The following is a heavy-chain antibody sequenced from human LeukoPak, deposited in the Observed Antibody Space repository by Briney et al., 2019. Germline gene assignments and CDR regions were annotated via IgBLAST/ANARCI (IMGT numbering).Heavy chain of an antibody. CDR3: TTPHSGSYFDY. V-gene: IGHV3-15*01. D-gene: IGHD1-26*01. Sequence: GGSLRLSCAASGFTFSNAWMSWVRQAPGKGLEWVGRIKSKTDGGTTDSAAPVKGRFTISRDDSKNTLYLQMNSLKTEDTAVYYCTTPHSGSYFDYWGQGTLVTVSS. CDR2: IKSKTDGGTT. J-gene: IGHJ4*02. CDR1: GFTFSNAW.